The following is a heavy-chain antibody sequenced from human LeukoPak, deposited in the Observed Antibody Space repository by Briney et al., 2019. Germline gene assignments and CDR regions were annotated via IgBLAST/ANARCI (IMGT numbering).Heavy chain of an antibody. J-gene: IGHJ3*02. CDR1: GFTFSSYS. CDR2: ISSSSSYI. Sequence: GGSLRLSCAASGFTFSSYSMNWVRQAPGKGLEWVSSISSSSSYIYYADSVKGRFTISRDNAKNSLYLQMNSLRAEDTAVYYCARCSSSWKMAGCPGAFDIWGQGTMVTVSS. CDR3: ARCSSSWKMAGCPGAFDI. V-gene: IGHV3-21*01. D-gene: IGHD6-13*01.